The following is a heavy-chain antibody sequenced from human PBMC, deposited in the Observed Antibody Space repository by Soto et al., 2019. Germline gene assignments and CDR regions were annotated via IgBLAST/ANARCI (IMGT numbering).Heavy chain of an antibody. V-gene: IGHV3-7*01. Sequence: GSLRLSCAASGFTFSNYWMDWVRQAPGKGLEWVANINQDGSEKHYVDSVKGRFTISRDNAKNSLYLQMSSLIAEDSALYYCSPSLDYWGHGTLVTVSS. CDR1: GFTFSNYW. CDR2: INQDGSEK. J-gene: IGHJ4*01. CDR3: SPSLDY.